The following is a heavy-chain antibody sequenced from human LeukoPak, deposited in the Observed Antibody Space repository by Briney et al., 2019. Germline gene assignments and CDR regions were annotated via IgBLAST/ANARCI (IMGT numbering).Heavy chain of an antibody. D-gene: IGHD3-10*01. J-gene: IGHJ4*02. CDR3: AKHVGALEGLGTYSFDH. CDR2: ILFDGRKQ. V-gene: IGHV3-30*18. CDR1: GFTFSNYV. Sequence: PGRSLRLSCAASGFTFSNYVMNWVRQAPGEGLEWLGYILFDGRKQYYADSVKGRFTISRDIAKNTVYLQVNGLRPDDTAVYWCAKHVGALEGLGTYSFDHWGQGTLVSVSS.